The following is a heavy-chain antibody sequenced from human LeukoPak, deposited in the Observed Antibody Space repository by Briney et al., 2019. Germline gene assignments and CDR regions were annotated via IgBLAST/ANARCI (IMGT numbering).Heavy chain of an antibody. CDR1: GGSISSSSYY. CDR2: IYYSGST. V-gene: IGHV4-39*01. D-gene: IGHD6-6*01. J-gene: IGHJ4*02. Sequence: TSETLSLTCTVSGGSISSSSYYWGWIRQPPGKGLEWIGSIYYSGSTYYNPSLKSRVTISVDTSKNQFSLKLSSVTAADTAVYYCARRAEYSRAHYYFDYWAREPWSPSPQ. CDR3: ARRAEYSRAHYYFDY.